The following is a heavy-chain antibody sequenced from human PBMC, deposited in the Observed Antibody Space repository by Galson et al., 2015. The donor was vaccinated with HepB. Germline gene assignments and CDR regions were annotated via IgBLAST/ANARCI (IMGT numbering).Heavy chain of an antibody. CDR1: GFTFSAHS. Sequence: SLRLSCAASGFTFSAHSMNWVRQAPGKGLEWVSSISSSGPYIYYADSVKGRFTISRDNAKNSLYLQMSSLRVEDTAVYYCARDREVRGIINYYYGMDVWGRGTTVTVSS. CDR2: ISSSGPYI. J-gene: IGHJ6*02. CDR3: ARDREVRGIINYYYGMDV. V-gene: IGHV3-21*01. D-gene: IGHD3-10*01.